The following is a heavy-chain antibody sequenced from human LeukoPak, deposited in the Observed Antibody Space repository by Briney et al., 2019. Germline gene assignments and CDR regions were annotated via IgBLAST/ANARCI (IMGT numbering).Heavy chain of an antibody. CDR1: GDSVSSNSAA. J-gene: IGHJ3*02. D-gene: IGHD6-13*01. CDR2: TYYRSKWYN. Sequence: SQTLSLTCAISGDSVSSNSAAWNWIRQSPSRGLEWLGRTYYRSKWYNDYAVSVKSRITINPDTSKNQFSLQLNSVTPEDTAVYYWARDRGSSWYGTTDAFDIWGQGTMVTVSS. CDR3: ARDRGSSWYGTTDAFDI. V-gene: IGHV6-1*01.